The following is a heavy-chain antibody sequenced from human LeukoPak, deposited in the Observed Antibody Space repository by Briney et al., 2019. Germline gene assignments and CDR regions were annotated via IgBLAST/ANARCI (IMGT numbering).Heavy chain of an antibody. CDR2: ISGGSTYI. Sequence: PGGSLRLSCAASGFTFSSYSMHWVRQAPGEGLEWVSSISGGSTYIYYADSVKGRFTISRDNAKNSLYLQMNSLRAEDTAVYYCASGAAAAIEHPFDYWGQGTLVTVSS. CDR1: GFTFSSYS. V-gene: IGHV3-21*01. CDR3: ASGAAAAIEHPFDY. J-gene: IGHJ4*02. D-gene: IGHD2-2*01.